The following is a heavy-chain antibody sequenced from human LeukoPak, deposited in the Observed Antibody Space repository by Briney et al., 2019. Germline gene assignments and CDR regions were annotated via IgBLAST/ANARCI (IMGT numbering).Heavy chain of an antibody. J-gene: IGHJ3*02. D-gene: IGHD5-18*01. Sequence: SETLSLTCAVYGGSFSGYYWSWIRQPPGKGLEWIGEINHSGSTNYNPSLKSRVTISVDTSKNQFSLKLSSVTAADTAVYYCARGVKLLRYSYGYGAFDIWGQGTMVTVSS. CDR2: INHSGST. V-gene: IGHV4-34*01. CDR1: GGSFSGYY. CDR3: ARGVKLLRYSYGYGAFDI.